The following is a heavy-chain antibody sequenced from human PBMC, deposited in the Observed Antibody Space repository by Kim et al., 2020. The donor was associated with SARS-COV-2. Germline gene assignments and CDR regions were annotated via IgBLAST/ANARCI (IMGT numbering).Heavy chain of an antibody. D-gene: IGHD3-10*01. CDR2: ISSDGSNK. J-gene: IGHJ4*02. V-gene: IGHV3-33*05. CDR1: GFTFSNYG. CDR3: ARDYYASGRGPGGH. Sequence: GGSLRLSCAASGFTFSNYGMHWVRQAPGKGLEWVAVISSDGSNKYHADSVKGRFTISRDNSMNTLYLQMNSLRAEDTAVYYCARDYYASGRGPGGHWGQGTLVTVSS.